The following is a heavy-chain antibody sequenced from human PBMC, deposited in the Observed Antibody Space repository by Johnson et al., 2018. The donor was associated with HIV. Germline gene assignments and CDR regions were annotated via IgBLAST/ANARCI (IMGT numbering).Heavy chain of an antibody. D-gene: IGHD3-10*01. CDR3: AKGLGSYYEAFDI. CDR2: IWYDDTNK. V-gene: IGHV3-33*06. CDR1: GFTFSKYG. Sequence: QVQVVESGGGVVQPGRSLRLSCATSGFTFSKYGMHWVRQAPGKGLEWVAVIWYDDTNKYYADSVKGRLTISRDNSKNTLYLQMNSLRAEDTAVYYCAKGLGSYYEAFDIWGQGTMVIVSS. J-gene: IGHJ3*02.